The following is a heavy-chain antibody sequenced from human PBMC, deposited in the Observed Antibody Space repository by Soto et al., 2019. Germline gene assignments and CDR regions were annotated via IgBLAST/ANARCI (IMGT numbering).Heavy chain of an antibody. CDR3: ARGAPGEQWLLP. CDR2: IIPLLGIT. V-gene: IGHV1-69*02. J-gene: IGHJ5*02. CDR1: GGAFGSYT. D-gene: IGHD6-19*01. Sequence: SVKVSCKVSGGAFGSYTFSWVRQAPGQGLEWMGRIIPLLGITNYAQKFQGRVTITADKYTNAAYMELSSLISEDTAVYYCARGAPGEQWLLPWGQGTLVTVSS.